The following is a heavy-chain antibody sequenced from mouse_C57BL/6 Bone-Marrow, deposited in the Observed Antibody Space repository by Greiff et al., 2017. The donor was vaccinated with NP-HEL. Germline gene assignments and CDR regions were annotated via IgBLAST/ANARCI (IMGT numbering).Heavy chain of an antibody. D-gene: IGHD2-5*01. CDR1: GFTFSSYG. CDR2: ISSGGSYT. J-gene: IGHJ2*01. V-gene: IGHV5-6*01. CDR3: ARQSNWNYFDY. Sequence: EVQRVESGGDLVKPGGSLKLSCAASGFTFSSYGMSWVRQTPDKRLEWVATISSGGSYTYYPDSVKGRFTISRDNAKNTLYLQMSSLKSEDTAMYYCARQSNWNYFDYWGQGTTLTVSS.